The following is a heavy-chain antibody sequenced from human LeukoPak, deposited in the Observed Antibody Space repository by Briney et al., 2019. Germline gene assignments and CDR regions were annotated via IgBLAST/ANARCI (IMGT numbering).Heavy chain of an antibody. D-gene: IGHD4-17*01. Sequence: GGSLRLSCATSGFSFSGYGMHWVRQVPPRRLEGVAFIRYDGSTKFYTDSVKGRFAISRDNSKNTLSLQMNSLRTEDTAVYYCAALHTGTFVDYWGQGTLVTVSS. CDR3: AALHTGTFVDY. V-gene: IGHV3-30*02. CDR2: IRYDGSTK. J-gene: IGHJ4*02. CDR1: GFSFSGYG.